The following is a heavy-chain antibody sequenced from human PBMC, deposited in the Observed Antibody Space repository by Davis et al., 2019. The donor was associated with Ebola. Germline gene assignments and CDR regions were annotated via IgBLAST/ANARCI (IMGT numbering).Heavy chain of an antibody. CDR3: AKDVAIFGVDIRGMENCYMDV. V-gene: IGHV3-21*04. CDR2: ISSSSSYI. D-gene: IGHD3-3*02. CDR1: GFTFSSYS. Sequence: GESLKISCAASGFTFSSYSMNWVRQAPGKGLEWVSSISSSSSYIYYADSVKGRFTISRDNAKNSLYLQMNSLRAEDTAVYYCAKDVAIFGVDIRGMENCYMDVWGKGTTVTV. J-gene: IGHJ6*03.